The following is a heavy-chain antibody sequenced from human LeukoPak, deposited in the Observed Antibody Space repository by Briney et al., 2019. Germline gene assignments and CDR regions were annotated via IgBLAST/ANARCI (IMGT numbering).Heavy chain of an antibody. J-gene: IGHJ4*01. Sequence: PGGSLRLSCAASGFTFGSYWMHWVRQAPGKGLVWVSRISSDGSTTTYADSVKGRFTISRDNAKNTLYLQMNSLRAEDTAVYFCARSERYYYDSSSYYAFDYWGQGTLVTVSS. CDR2: ISSDGSTT. V-gene: IGHV3-74*01. D-gene: IGHD3-22*01. CDR3: ARSERYYYDSSSYYAFDY. CDR1: GFTFGSYW.